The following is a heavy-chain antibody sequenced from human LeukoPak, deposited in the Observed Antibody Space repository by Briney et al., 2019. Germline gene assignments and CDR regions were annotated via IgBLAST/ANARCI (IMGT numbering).Heavy chain of an antibody. V-gene: IGHV4-34*01. CDR3: ARSVVVPAAYYYYYMDV. J-gene: IGHJ6*03. D-gene: IGHD2-2*01. Sequence: SSETLSLTCAVYGGSFSGYYWSWIRQPPGKGLEWIGEINHSGSTNYNPSLKSRVTISVDTSKNQFSLKLSSVTAADTAVYYCARSVVVPAAYYYYYMDVWGNGTTVTVSS. CDR2: INHSGST. CDR1: GGSFSGYY.